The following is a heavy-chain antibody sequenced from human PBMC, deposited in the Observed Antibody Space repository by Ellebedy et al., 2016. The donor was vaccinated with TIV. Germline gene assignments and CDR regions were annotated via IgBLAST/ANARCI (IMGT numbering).Heavy chain of an antibody. Sequence: ASVTVSCKASGGTFSSYAISWVRQAPGQGLEWMGGIITTSTVSAADYAQRFEGRVTITADESASTVHMEVTSLTSEDTAVYYCARLGRFGETIPPYYYFGMDVWGQGTTVTVSS. D-gene: IGHD3-10*01. J-gene: IGHJ6*02. V-gene: IGHV1-69*13. CDR2: IITTSTVSAA. CDR3: ARLGRFGETIPPYYYFGMDV. CDR1: GGTFSSYA.